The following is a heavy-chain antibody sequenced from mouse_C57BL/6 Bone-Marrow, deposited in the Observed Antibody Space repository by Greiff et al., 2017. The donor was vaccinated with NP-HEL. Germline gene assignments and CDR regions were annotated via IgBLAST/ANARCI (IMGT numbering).Heavy chain of an antibody. CDR1: GYTFTSYG. V-gene: IGHV1-81*01. Sequence: VQLQQSGAELARPGASVKLSCKASGYTFTSYGISWVKQRTGQGLEWIGEIYPRSGNNYYTEKFKGKATLTAAKSSSTAYIELRSLTSEVSAVYFCARRTALSLITSVVSRYAMDYWGQGTSVTVSS. CDR2: IYPRSGNN. CDR3: ARRTALSLITSVVSRYAMDY. J-gene: IGHJ4*01. D-gene: IGHD1-1*01.